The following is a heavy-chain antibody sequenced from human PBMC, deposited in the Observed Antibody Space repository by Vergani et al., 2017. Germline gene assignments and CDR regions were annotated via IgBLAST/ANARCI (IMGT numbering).Heavy chain of an antibody. CDR3: ARVGVVRGVSYYYYYYGMDV. D-gene: IGHD3-10*01. Sequence: QVQLQESGPGLVKPSQTLSLICTVSGGSISSGDYYWSWLRQPPGKGLEWVGYIYYSGSTYYNPSLKSRVTISVDTSKNQFSLKLSAVTAADTAVYYCARVGVVRGVSYYYYYYGMDVWGQGTTVTVSS. CDR2: IYYSGST. J-gene: IGHJ6*02. V-gene: IGHV4-30-4*08. CDR1: GGSISSGDYY.